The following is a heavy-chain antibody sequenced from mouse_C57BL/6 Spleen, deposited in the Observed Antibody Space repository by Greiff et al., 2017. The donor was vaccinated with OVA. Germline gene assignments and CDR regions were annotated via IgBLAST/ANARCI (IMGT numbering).Heavy chain of an antibody. D-gene: IGHD1-1*01. V-gene: IGHV1-82*01. CDR1: GYAFSSSW. CDR3: ARRYYGSRAMDY. CDR2: IYPGDGDT. Sequence: QVQLKQSGPELVKPGASVKISCKASGYAFSSSWMNWVKQRPGKGLEWIGRIYPGDGDTNYNGKFKGKATLTADKSSSTAYMQLSSLTSEDSAVYFCARRYYGSRAMDYWGQGTSVTVSS. J-gene: IGHJ4*01.